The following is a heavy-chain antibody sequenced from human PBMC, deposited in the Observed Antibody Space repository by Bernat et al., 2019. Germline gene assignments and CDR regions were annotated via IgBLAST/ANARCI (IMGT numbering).Heavy chain of an antibody. D-gene: IGHD3-16*01. CDR2: ISTSGGST. V-gene: IGHV3-64*01. CDR3: ASLKGATSSFGMDV. J-gene: IGHJ6*02. CDR1: GFTFSSYD. Sequence: EVQLVESGGGLVQPGGSLRLSCVVSGFTFSSYDMQWVRQAPGKGLEYVSGISTSGGSTYYANSVKGRFTISRDNSKNTLYLQLGSLRPEDMAVYYCASLKGATSSFGMDVWGQGTTVTVSS.